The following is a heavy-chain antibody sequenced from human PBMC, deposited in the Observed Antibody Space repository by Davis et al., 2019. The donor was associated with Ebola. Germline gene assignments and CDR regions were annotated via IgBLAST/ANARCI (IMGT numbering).Heavy chain of an antibody. CDR1: GFTFSSYS. J-gene: IGHJ1*01. V-gene: IGHV3-21*01. D-gene: IGHD2-21*01. Sequence: GESLKISCAASGFTFSSYSMNWVRQAPGKGLEWVSSISSSSSYIYYADSVKGRFTISRDNAKNSLYLQMNSLRVEDTAVYYCARDSSCVCGGDCTSPAAEYFQHWGQGTLVTISS. CDR2: ISSSSSYI. CDR3: ARDSSCVCGGDCTSPAAEYFQH.